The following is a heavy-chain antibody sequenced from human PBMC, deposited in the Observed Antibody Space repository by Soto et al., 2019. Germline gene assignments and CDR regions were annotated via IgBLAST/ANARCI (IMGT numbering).Heavy chain of an antibody. CDR3: TRAIGPGSRSSWYFAY. D-gene: IGHD6-13*01. J-gene: IGHJ4*02. V-gene: IGHV3-49*04. CDR1: GFTFGDYA. CDR2: IRSKAYGGTT. Sequence: GSLRLSCTASGFTFGDYAMSWVRQAPGKGLEWVGFIRSKAYGGTTEYAASVKGRFTISRDDSKSIAYLQMNSLKTEDTAVYYCTRAIGPGSRSSWYFAYWGQGTLVTVSS.